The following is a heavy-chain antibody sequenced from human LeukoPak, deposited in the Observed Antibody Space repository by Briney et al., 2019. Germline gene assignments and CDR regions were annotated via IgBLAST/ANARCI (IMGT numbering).Heavy chain of an antibody. CDR1: GFTFSSYA. Sequence: PGGSLRLSCAASGFTFSSYAMHWVRQAPGKGLEYVSAISSNGGSTYYANSVKGRFTISRDNSKNTLYLQMGSLRAEDMAVYYCARGVGATSFDYWGQGTLVTASS. V-gene: IGHV3-64*01. J-gene: IGHJ4*02. CDR3: ARGVGATSFDY. CDR2: ISSNGGST. D-gene: IGHD1-26*01.